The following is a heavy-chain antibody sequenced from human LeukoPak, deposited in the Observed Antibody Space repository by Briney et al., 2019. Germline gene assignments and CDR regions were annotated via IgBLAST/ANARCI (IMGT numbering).Heavy chain of an antibody. D-gene: IGHD1-26*01. V-gene: IGHV3-53*01. CDR2: IYSGGTT. CDR1: GFIVSNNY. Sequence: GGSLRLSCAASGFIVSNNYMTWVRQPPGKGLEWVSAIYSGGTTYYADSVKGRFTISRDDSKNTVFLQMNSLRAEDTAVYYCAKMNVGATTGFFDYWGQGTLVTVSS. CDR3: AKMNVGATTGFFDY. J-gene: IGHJ4*02.